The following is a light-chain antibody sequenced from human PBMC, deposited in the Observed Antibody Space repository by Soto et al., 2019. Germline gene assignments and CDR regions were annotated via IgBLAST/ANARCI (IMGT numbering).Light chain of an antibody. V-gene: IGKV3-11*01. Sequence: EIVLTQSPATLSLSPGERATLSCRASQSVSSYLAWYQQKPGQAPRLLIYDASDRATGIPARFSGCGSGTDFTLNISSLEPEDFAVYYCQQRNLWPRTFGQGTKVEIK. CDR1: QSVSSY. J-gene: IGKJ1*01. CDR2: DAS. CDR3: QQRNLWPRT.